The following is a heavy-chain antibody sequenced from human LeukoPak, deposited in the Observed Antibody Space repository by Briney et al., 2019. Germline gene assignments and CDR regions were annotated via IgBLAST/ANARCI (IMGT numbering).Heavy chain of an antibody. CDR1: GFTFGDYA. CDR2: ISQTGRIE. CDR3: ARDRAVALPTYYYYMDV. V-gene: IGHV3-30*04. Sequence: GGSLRLSCTASGFTFGDYAMSWVRQAPGKGLEWVAVISQTGRIETYADSLKGRFSISRDNSQNTVHLQMNSLQIEDTGVYYCARDRAVALPTYYYYMDVWGKGTTVTVSS. J-gene: IGHJ6*03. D-gene: IGHD2-15*01.